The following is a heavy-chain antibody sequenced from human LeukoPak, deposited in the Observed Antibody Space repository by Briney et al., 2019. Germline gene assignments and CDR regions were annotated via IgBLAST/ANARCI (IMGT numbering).Heavy chain of an antibody. Sequence: GASVKVSCKASGYTFLHYGISWVRQAPGQGLEWIGWSSTFNGNRYYPPKLQDRVTMTTDTSTTTAYMELRSLRSDDTAVYHCARDPGPFGFKMAFDIWGQGTMVTVSS. J-gene: IGHJ3*02. CDR2: SSTFNGNR. V-gene: IGHV1-18*01. CDR1: GYTFLHYG. D-gene: IGHD3-10*01. CDR3: ARDPGPFGFKMAFDI.